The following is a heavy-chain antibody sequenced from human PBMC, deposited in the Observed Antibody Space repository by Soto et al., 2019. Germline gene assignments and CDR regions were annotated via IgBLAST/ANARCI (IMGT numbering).Heavy chain of an antibody. J-gene: IGHJ5*02. CDR3: ARQLLWFGELSASWFDP. CDR2: IYYSGST. V-gene: IGHV4-30-4*01. D-gene: IGHD3-10*01. CDR1: GGSISSGDYY. Sequence: SETLSLTCTVSGGSISSGDYYWSWIRQPPGKGLEWIGYIYYSGSTYYNPSLKSRVTISVDTSKNQFSLKLSSVTAADTAVYYCARQLLWFGELSASWFDPWGQGTLVTVSS.